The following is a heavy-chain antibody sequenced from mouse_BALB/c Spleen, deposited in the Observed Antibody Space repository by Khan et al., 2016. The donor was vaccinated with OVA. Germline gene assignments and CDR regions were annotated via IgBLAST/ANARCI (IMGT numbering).Heavy chain of an antibody. Sequence: EVQLVESGGGLVQPGGSRKLSCAASGFTFSTYGMHWVRQAPEKGLEWVAYIGGDSSTIYYADTVKGRFTISRDNPKNTLFLQMTSLMSEDTARYYCATSYFYGYYFYYWGPGTTLTVSS. D-gene: IGHD1-1*01. CDR1: GFTFSTYG. CDR2: IGGDSSTI. CDR3: ATSYFYGYYFYY. J-gene: IGHJ2*01. V-gene: IGHV5-17*02.